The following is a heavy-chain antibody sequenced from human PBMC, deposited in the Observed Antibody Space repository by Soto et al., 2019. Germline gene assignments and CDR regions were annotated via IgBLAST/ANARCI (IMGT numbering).Heavy chain of an antibody. D-gene: IGHD4-17*01. CDR1: GGSISSYY. CDR2: IYYSGST. Sequence: PSETLSLTCTVSGGSISSYYWSWIRQPPGKGLEWIGYIYYSGSTNYNPSLKSRVTISVDTSKNQFSLKLSSVTAADTAVYYCARDLLGGDYFDYWGQGTLVTVSS. CDR3: ARDLLGGDYFDY. V-gene: IGHV4-59*01. J-gene: IGHJ4*02.